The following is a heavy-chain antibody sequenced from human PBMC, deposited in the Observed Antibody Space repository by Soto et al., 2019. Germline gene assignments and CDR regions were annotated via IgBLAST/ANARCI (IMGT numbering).Heavy chain of an antibody. CDR1: GFSLSTDGVG. CDR2: IFWDGDR. Sequence: ESGPTLVNPTQTLTLTCSFSGFSLSTDGVGIGWIRQPPGKGLEWLALIFWDGDRRHNPSLKSRLTITTDTSKTQVVLTMTNMDPVDTATYYCAHSLRRVSCGGGNCYFLDFWGQGTPVTVFS. CDR3: AHSLRRVSCGGGNCYFLDF. V-gene: IGHV2-5*02. J-gene: IGHJ4*02. D-gene: IGHD2-15*01.